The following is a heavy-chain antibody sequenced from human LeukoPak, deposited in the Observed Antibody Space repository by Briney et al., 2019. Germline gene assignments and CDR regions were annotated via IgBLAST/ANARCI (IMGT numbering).Heavy chain of an antibody. D-gene: IGHD2-15*01. Sequence: GGSLRLSCAASGFTFSNYWMTWVRQPPGKGLEWVASIKQDGSEKYYVDSVKGRFTISGGDANNSLYLQVNSLRAEDTAVYHCVREGGHDYWGQGTLVTVSS. V-gene: IGHV3-7*01. CDR1: GFTFSNYW. CDR2: IKQDGSEK. J-gene: IGHJ4*02. CDR3: VREGGHDY.